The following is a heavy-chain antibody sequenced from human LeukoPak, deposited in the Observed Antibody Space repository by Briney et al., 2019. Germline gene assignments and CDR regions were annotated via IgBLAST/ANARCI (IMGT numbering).Heavy chain of an antibody. CDR2: IYTSGST. Sequence: PSETLSLTCTVSGGSISSGSYYWSWIRQPAGKGLEWIGRIYTSGSTNYNPSLKSRVTISVDTSKNQFSLKLSSVTAADTAVYYCAREGYCSSTSSQTANYYYYYMDVWGKGTTVTISS. CDR3: AREGYCSSTSSQTANYYYYYMDV. V-gene: IGHV4-61*02. D-gene: IGHD2-2*01. CDR1: GGSISSGSYY. J-gene: IGHJ6*03.